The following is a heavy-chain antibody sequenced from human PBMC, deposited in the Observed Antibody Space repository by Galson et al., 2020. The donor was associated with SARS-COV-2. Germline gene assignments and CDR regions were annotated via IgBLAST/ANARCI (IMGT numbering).Heavy chain of an antibody. CDR1: GDSVSSSGYY. D-gene: IGHD1-26*01. V-gene: IGHV4-39*01. Sequence: SETLSLTCSVSGDSVSSSGYYWAWIRQPPGKGLEWRGSIYNTGSTYYDPSLMSRVSISVDMSKNQFSLILTSVTAADTAVYYCARHVGDSGTYFDYWGHGALVTVSS. CDR2: IYNTGST. CDR3: ARHVGDSGTYFDY. J-gene: IGHJ4*01.